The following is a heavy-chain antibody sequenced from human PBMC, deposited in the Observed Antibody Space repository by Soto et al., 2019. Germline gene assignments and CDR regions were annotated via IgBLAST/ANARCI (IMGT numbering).Heavy chain of an antibody. V-gene: IGHV3-53*01. J-gene: IGHJ1*01. Sequence: EVQLVESGGGLIQPGGSLRLSCAASGFTVSSNYMSWVRQAPGKGLEWVSVIYSGGSTYYADSVKGRFTISRDNSKNTLYLQMNSLRAEDTAVYYCARGDSGSYSEYFQHWGQGTLATVSS. CDR2: IYSGGST. D-gene: IGHD1-26*01. CDR1: GFTVSSNY. CDR3: ARGDSGSYSEYFQH.